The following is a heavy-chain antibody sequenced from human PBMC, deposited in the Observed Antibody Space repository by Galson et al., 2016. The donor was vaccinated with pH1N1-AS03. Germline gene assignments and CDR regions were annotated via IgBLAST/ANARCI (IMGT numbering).Heavy chain of an antibody. CDR2: IFWDGET. V-gene: IGHV2-5*02. CDR3: ARSTHVNEGLDF. J-gene: IGHJ4*02. Sequence: PALVKPTQTLTLTCSFSGFSLSTGGVHVAWIRQPPGKALEWLALIFWDGETRYRPSLTSRLTITKDTSKNKVVLTMTNMDPVDTATYYCARSTHVNEGLDFGGQGTLVTVSS. D-gene: IGHD2-8*01. CDR1: GFSLSTGGVH.